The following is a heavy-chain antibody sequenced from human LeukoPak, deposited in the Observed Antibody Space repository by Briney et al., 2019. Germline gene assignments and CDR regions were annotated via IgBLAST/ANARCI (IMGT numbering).Heavy chain of an antibody. D-gene: IGHD6-19*01. CDR3: ARGVNSYSSGWFGY. Sequence: ASVKVSCKASGGTFSSYAISWVRQAPGQGLEWMGGIIPIFGTANYAQKFQGRVTITADESTSTAYMELSSLRSEDTAVYYCARGVNSYSSGWFGYWGQGTLVTVSS. V-gene: IGHV1-69*13. CDR2: IIPIFGTA. CDR1: GGTFSSYA. J-gene: IGHJ5*01.